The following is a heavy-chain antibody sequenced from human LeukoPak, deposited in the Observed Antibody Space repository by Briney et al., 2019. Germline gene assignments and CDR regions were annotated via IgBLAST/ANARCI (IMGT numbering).Heavy chain of an antibody. CDR2: ISAYNGNT. CDR1: GGTFRTFA. Sequence: ASVKVSCKASGGTFRTFAISWVRQAPGQGLEWMGWISAYNGNTNYAQKLQGRVTMTTDTSTSTAYMELRSLRSDDTAVYYCARVERFLEWFDYYYYMDVWGKGTTVTVSS. CDR3: ARVERFLEWFDYYYYMDV. V-gene: IGHV1-18*01. D-gene: IGHD3-3*01. J-gene: IGHJ6*03.